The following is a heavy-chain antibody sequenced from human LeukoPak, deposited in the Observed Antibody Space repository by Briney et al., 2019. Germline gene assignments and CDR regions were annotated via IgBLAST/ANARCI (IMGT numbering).Heavy chain of an antibody. CDR2: IYHSGST. Sequence: SETLSLTCAVSGGSISSSNWWSWVRQPPGKGLEWIGEIYHSGSTNYNPSLPSLKSRVTISVDKSKNQFSLKLSSVTAADTAVYYCARGEMATKGGLDYWGQGTLVTVSS. V-gene: IGHV4-4*02. CDR1: GGSISSSNW. CDR3: ARGEMATKGGLDY. D-gene: IGHD5-24*01. J-gene: IGHJ4*02.